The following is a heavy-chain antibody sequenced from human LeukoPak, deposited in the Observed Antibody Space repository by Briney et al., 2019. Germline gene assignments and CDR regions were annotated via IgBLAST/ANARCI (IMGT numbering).Heavy chain of an antibody. J-gene: IGHJ4*02. CDR3: ARAVGFNCSSTSCALVGGTYYFDY. Sequence: SETLSLTCTVSGVSISSSTYYWAWIRQPPGKGLEWIASISNSGNIYFNPSLKSRVTISVDTSENHVSLRLSSVTAADTAVYYCARAVGFNCSSTSCALVGGTYYFDYWGQGTLVTVSS. D-gene: IGHD2-2*01. CDR1: GVSISSSTYY. V-gene: IGHV4-39*02. CDR2: ISNSGNI.